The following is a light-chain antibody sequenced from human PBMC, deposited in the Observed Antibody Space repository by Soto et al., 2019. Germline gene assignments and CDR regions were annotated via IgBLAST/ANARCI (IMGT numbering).Light chain of an antibody. Sequence: EQVWMQTPGTRAVSGEGGATRCRSISRGISSNLAWYQQKPGQAPRLLIYDASTRATGIPARFSGSGSGTEFTLTISSLQSEDFAVYYCHQYNNWPPWRFGQGTKVDIK. V-gene: IGKV3-15*01. CDR3: HQYNNWPPWR. CDR1: RGISSN. J-gene: IGKJ1*01. CDR2: DAS.